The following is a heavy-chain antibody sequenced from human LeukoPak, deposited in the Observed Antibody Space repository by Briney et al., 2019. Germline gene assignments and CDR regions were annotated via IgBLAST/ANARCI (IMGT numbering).Heavy chain of an antibody. Sequence: GGSLRLSCAASGFTFSSYWMSWVRQAPGKGLEWVANIKQDGSEKHYVDSVKGRFTISRDNAKNSLYLQMNSLRAEDTAVYYCARGRYQLLTYYWGQGTLVTVSS. D-gene: IGHD2-2*01. V-gene: IGHV3-7*01. CDR2: IKQDGSEK. CDR3: ARGRYQLLTYY. J-gene: IGHJ4*02. CDR1: GFTFSSYW.